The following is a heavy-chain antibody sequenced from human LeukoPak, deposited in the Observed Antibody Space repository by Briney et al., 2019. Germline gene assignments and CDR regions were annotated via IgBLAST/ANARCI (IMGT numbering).Heavy chain of an antibody. CDR1: GFTFSTYA. CDR2: IYYSGST. V-gene: IGHV4-59*01. CDR3: ASGREDFQH. Sequence: SGGSLRLSCAASGFTFSTYAVNWIRQPPGKGLEWIGYIYYSGSTNYNPSLKSRVTISVDTSKNQFSLKLSSVTAADTAVYYCASGREDFQHWGQGTLVTVSS. J-gene: IGHJ1*01. D-gene: IGHD3-10*01.